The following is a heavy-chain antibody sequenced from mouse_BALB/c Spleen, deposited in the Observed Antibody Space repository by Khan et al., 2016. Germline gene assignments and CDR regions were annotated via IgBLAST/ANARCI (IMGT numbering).Heavy chain of an antibody. Sequence: EVQLVETGGGLVQPGGSLKLSCAASGFDFSRYWMTWVRQAPGKGLEWIGEINPDGTTINYTPSLKEKFIISRDNAKNTLYLQMSKVRSEDIALYYCARRAVGTPAWFVYWGQGTLVTVSA. CDR2: INPDGTTI. J-gene: IGHJ3*01. CDR1: GFDFSRYW. V-gene: IGHV4-1*02. CDR3: ARRAVGTPAWFVY. D-gene: IGHD3-3*01.